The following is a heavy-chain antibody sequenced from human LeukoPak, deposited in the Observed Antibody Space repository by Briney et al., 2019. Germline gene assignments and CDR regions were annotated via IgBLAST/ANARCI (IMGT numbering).Heavy chain of an antibody. CDR1: GCTFTSYY. CDR3: ARDHQYCSGGSCYSNFDY. J-gene: IGHJ4*02. V-gene: IGHV1-46*01. CDR2: INPSGGST. Sequence: GASVKVSCKASGCTFTSYYMHWVRQAPGQGLEWMGIINPSGGSTSYAQKFQGRVTMTRDTSTSTVYMELSSLRSEDTAVYYCARDHQYCSGGSCYSNFDYWGQGTLVTVSS. D-gene: IGHD2-15*01.